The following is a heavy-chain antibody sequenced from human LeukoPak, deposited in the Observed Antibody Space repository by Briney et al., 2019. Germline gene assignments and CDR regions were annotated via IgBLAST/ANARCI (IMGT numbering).Heavy chain of an antibody. V-gene: IGHV1-69-2*01. CDR3: ATDASKFWAMVYAIVTRGFDY. CDR1: GYTFTDYY. CDR2: VDPEDGET. J-gene: IGHJ4*02. Sequence: GATVKISCKASGYTFTDYYMHWVQQAPGKGLEWMGRVDPEDGETIYAEKFQGRVTITADTSTDTAYMELSSLRSEDTAVYYCATDASKFWAMVYAIVTRGFDYWGQGTLVTVSS. D-gene: IGHD2-8*01.